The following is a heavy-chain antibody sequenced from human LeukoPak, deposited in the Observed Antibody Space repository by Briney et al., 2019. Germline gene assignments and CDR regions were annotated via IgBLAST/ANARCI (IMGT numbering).Heavy chain of an antibody. CDR1: GFTVSSNY. Sequence: GGSLRLSCAASGFTVSSNYMSWVRQAPGKGLEWVSVIYSGGSTYYADSVKGRFTISRDNSKNTLYLQMNSLRAEDTAVYYCARSPRGYGSGSYYNRRDAFDIWGQGTMVTVSS. J-gene: IGHJ3*02. D-gene: IGHD3-10*01. CDR2: IYSGGST. V-gene: IGHV3-53*01. CDR3: ARSPRGYGSGSYYNRRDAFDI.